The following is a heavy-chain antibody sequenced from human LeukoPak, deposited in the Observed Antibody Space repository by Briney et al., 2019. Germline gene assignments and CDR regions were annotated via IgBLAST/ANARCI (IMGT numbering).Heavy chain of an antibody. D-gene: IGHD3-10*01. CDR1: GGTFSSSS. CDR2: TSSFSDNT. CDR3: ARVQVKTRGSYFRDDY. V-gene: IGHV1-18*01. Sequence: ASVKVSCKASGGTFSSSSISWVRQAPGQGLEWMGWTSSFSDNTKYAERLQGRVTMTTDISTSTAYMELRSLRFDDTAVYYCARVQVKTRGSYFRDDYWGQGTLVTVSS. J-gene: IGHJ4*02.